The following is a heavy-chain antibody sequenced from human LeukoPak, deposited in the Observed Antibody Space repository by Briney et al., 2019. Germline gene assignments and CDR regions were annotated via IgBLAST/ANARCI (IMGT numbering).Heavy chain of an antibody. D-gene: IGHD3-22*01. J-gene: IGHJ4*02. CDR2: FGTRSTSV. CDR3: AREVSEGFDY. CDR1: GFTFSGYS. V-gene: IGHV3-21*01. Sequence: GGSLRLSCTASGFTFSGYSMNWIRQAPGKGLEWVSSFGTRSTSVYHAGSVKGRFAISRDNAKNSLYLQMNSLRAEGTALYYCAREVSEGFDYWGQGTLVTVSS.